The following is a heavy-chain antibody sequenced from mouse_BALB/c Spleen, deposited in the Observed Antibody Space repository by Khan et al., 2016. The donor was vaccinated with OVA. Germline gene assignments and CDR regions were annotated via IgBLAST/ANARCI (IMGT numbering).Heavy chain of an antibody. D-gene: IGHD4-1*01. V-gene: IGHV5-17*02. CDR3: ARTGYYYYDD. Sequence: EVELVEPGGGFLQPGGSRKLSCAASGFTFRSYGMHWVRQAPEKGLELFAYIISGTSTIYYTDPVQGRFTLSRDKPKNTLFLQMTSLRSEDTAMSSGARTGYYYYDDGGQGTALTVCS. CDR1: GFTFRSYG. J-gene: IGHJ2*01. CDR2: IISGTSTI.